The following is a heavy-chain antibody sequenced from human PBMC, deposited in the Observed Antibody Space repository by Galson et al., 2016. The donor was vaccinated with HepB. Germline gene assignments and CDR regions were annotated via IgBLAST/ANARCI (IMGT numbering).Heavy chain of an antibody. Sequence: SLRLSCAASGFTVSRSYISWVRQAPGEGLEWVSVIYSDGSTYYADSVKGRFTISRDNSRNTLYLEMHSLRAEDTALYYCAKNDFWSGYPPYFYYGMDVWGQGTPVTVSS. D-gene: IGHD3-3*01. CDR1: GFTVSRSY. CDR2: IYSDGST. V-gene: IGHV3-66*01. J-gene: IGHJ6*02. CDR3: AKNDFWSGYPPYFYYGMDV.